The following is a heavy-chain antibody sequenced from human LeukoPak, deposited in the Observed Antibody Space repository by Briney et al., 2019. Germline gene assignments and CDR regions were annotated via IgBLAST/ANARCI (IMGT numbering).Heavy chain of an antibody. J-gene: IGHJ4*02. CDR3: ARDDSHCSGGSCYSVAPDY. V-gene: IGHV4-39*07. CDR1: GVSISNSGYY. Sequence: SETLSLTCTVSGVSISNSGYYWGWIRQPPGKGLEWIGSFYYSGSTYYNPSLKSRVTISVDTSKNQFSLKLSSVTAADTAVYYCARDDSHCSGGSCYSVAPDYWGQGTLVTVSS. D-gene: IGHD2-15*01. CDR2: FYYSGST.